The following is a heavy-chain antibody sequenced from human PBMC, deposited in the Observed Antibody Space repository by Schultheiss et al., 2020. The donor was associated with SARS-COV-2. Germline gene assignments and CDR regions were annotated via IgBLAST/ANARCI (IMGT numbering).Heavy chain of an antibody. J-gene: IGHJ6*02. CDR2: IKSKTDGGTT. V-gene: IGHV3-15*01. CDR1: GFTFSNAW. CDR3: TTGATIWGVYYYYYGMDV. D-gene: IGHD5-12*01. Sequence: GGSLRLSCAASGFTFSNAWMSWVRQAPGKGLEWVGRIKSKTDGGTTDYAAPVKGRFTISRDDSKNTLYLQMNSLKTEDTAVYYCTTGATIWGVYYYYYGMDVWGQGTTVTVSS.